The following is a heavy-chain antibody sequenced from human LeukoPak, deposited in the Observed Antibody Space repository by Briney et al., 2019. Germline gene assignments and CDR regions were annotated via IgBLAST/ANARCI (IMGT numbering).Heavy chain of an antibody. Sequence: KASETLSLTCTVSGGSISSGGYYWSWIRQHPGKGLEWIGYIYYSGSTYYYPSLKSRVTISVDTSKNQFSLKLSSVTAADTAVYYCAGSRVYDFWSGPYYFDYWGQGTLVTVS. CDR3: AGSRVYDFWSGPYYFDY. CDR2: IYYSGST. J-gene: IGHJ4*02. D-gene: IGHD3-3*01. V-gene: IGHV4-31*03. CDR1: GGSISSGGYY.